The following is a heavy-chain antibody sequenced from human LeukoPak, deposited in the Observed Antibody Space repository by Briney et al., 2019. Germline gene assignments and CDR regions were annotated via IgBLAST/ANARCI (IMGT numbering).Heavy chain of an antibody. V-gene: IGHV3-48*01. J-gene: IGHJ3*01. CDR1: GFTFSSYS. Sequence: GRSLRLSCAASGFTFSSYSMNWVRQAPGKGLEWVSYISSSSTTIYYADSVKGRFTISRDNAKNSLYLQMNSLRAEDTAVYYCARDHHRRLYDSQARDTFDFWGQGTMVTVSS. D-gene: IGHD3-22*01. CDR3: ARDHHRRLYDSQARDTFDF. CDR2: ISSSSTTI.